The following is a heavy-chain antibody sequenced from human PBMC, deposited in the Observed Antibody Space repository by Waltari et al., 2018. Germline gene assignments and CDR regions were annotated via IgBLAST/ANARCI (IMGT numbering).Heavy chain of an antibody. V-gene: IGHV4-34*01. Sequence: QVQLQQWGAGLLKPSETLSLTCAVYGGSFSGYYWSWIRQPPGKGLEWIGEINHSGSTNDNPSLKSRVTISVDTSKNQFSLKRSSVTAADTAVYYCARVSRGLYDYVWGSYRSATFDIWGQGTMVTVSS. CDR3: ARVSRGLYDYVWGSYRSATFDI. CDR1: GGSFSGYY. CDR2: INHSGST. D-gene: IGHD3-16*02. J-gene: IGHJ3*02.